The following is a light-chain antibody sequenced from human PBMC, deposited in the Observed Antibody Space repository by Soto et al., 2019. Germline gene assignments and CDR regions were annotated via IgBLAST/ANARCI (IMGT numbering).Light chain of an antibody. J-gene: IGLJ1*01. CDR2: DVT. Sequence: QSVLTQPASVSGSPGQSITISCTGTSSEIGGYNYVSWYQHHPGKAPKLIIYDVTNRPSGVSNLFSGSKSGNTASLTISGLQPEDEADYYCSSYTTSNTRQIVFGTGTKVTVL. CDR3: SSYTTSNTRQIV. CDR1: SSEIGGYNY. V-gene: IGLV2-14*03.